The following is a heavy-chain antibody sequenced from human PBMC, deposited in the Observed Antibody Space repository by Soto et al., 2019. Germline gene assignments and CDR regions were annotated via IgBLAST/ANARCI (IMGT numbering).Heavy chain of an antibody. CDR1: GGSFSGYY. CDR3: ATGRRTGYLPYLDY. CDR2: INHSGST. V-gene: IGHV4-34*01. Sequence: SETLSLTCAVYGGSFSGYYWSCIRQPPGKGLEWIGEINHSGSTNYNPSLKSRVTISVDTSKNQFSLKLSSVTAADTSVYYCATGRRTGYLPYLDYWGQGTLVTVSS. D-gene: IGHD3-9*01. J-gene: IGHJ4*02.